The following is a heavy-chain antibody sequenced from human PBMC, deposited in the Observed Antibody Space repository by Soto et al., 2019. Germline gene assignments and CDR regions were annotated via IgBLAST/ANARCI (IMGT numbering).Heavy chain of an antibody. Sequence: GESLKISCKGSGYSFTSYWIGWVRQMPGKGLEWMGIIYPGDSDTRYSPSFQGQVTISADKSISTAYLQWSSLKASDTAMYYCAKGKDSSGSPGAFDIWGQGTMVTVSS. CDR2: IYPGDSDT. CDR3: AKGKDSSGSPGAFDI. V-gene: IGHV5-51*01. J-gene: IGHJ3*02. D-gene: IGHD6-19*01. CDR1: GYSFTSYW.